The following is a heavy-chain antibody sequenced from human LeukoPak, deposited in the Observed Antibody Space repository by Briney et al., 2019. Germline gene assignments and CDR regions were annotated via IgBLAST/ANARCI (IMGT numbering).Heavy chain of an antibody. CDR3: ARATSLGDSSGYYYADS. CDR1: GYIFTNYG. V-gene: IGHV1-18*01. CDR2: ISGDNDNT. D-gene: IGHD3-22*01. J-gene: IGHJ5*01. Sequence: ASVKVSCKASGYIFTNYGISWVRQAPGQGLEWMGWISGDNDNTYYAQKYQGIVTMTTDTSTNTAYMELRSLRSDDTAVYYCARATSLGDSSGYYYADSWGQGTLVIVSS.